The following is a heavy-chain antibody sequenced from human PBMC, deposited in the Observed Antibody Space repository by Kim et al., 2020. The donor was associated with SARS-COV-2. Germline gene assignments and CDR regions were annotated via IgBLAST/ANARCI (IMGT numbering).Heavy chain of an antibody. CDR3: ARMTVYGGNWFDP. D-gene: IGHD4-17*01. Sequence: YSTSLKTRLTISKDTSKNQVVLTMTNMDPVDTATYYCARMTVYGGNWFDPWGQGTLVTVSS. J-gene: IGHJ5*02. V-gene: IGHV2-70*01.